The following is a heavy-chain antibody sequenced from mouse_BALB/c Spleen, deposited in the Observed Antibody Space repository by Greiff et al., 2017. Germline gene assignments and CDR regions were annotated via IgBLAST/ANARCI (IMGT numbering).Heavy chain of an antibody. CDR1: GFTFTDYY. V-gene: IGHV7-3*02. CDR2: IRNKANGYTT. Sequence: EVKLVESGGGLVQPGGSLRLSCATSGFTFTDYYMSWVRQPPGKALEWLGFIRNKANGYTTEYSASVKGRFTISRDNSQSILYLQMNTLRAEDSATYYCAKDYRYDGTFAYWGQGTLVTVSA. J-gene: IGHJ3*01. D-gene: IGHD2-14*01. CDR3: AKDYRYDGTFAY.